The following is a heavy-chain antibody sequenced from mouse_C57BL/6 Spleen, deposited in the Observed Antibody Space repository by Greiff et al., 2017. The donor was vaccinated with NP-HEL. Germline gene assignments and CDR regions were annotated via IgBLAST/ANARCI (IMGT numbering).Heavy chain of an antibody. J-gene: IGHJ4*01. CDR2: ISSGSSTI. CDR1: GFTFSDYG. V-gene: IGHV5-17*01. Sequence: EVHLVESGGGLVKPGGSLKLSCAASGFTFSDYGMHWVRQAPEKGLEWVAYISSGSSTIYYADTVKGRFTISRDNAKNTLFLQMTSLRSEDTAMYYCARGIDYYAMDYWGQGTSVTVSS. CDR3: ARGIDYYAMDY.